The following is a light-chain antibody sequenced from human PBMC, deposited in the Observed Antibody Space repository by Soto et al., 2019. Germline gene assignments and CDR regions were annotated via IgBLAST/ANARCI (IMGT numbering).Light chain of an antibody. J-gene: IGLJ3*02. CDR2: DVS. Sequence: QSVLTQPRSVSGSRGQSVTISCTGTSSDVGGHNFVSWYQQHPGKAPKFMIYDVSKRPSGVPDRFSGSKSGNTASLTISGLQAEDEADYYCCSYAGTYTWVFGGGTK. CDR1: SSDVGGHNF. CDR3: CSYAGTYTWV. V-gene: IGLV2-11*01.